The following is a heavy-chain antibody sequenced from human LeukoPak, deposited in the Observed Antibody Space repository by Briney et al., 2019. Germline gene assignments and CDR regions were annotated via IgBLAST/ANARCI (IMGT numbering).Heavy chain of an antibody. V-gene: IGHV3-48*01. D-gene: IGHD6-13*01. CDR3: ARDLSGYSSSWATPK. J-gene: IGHJ4*02. CDR1: GFTFSSYS. Sequence: GGSLRLSCAASGFTFSSYSMNWVRQAPGKGLEWVSYISSSSSTIYYADSVKGRFTISRDNAKNSLYLQMNSLRAEDTAVYYCARDLSGYSSSWATPKWGQGTLVTVSS. CDR2: ISSSSSTI.